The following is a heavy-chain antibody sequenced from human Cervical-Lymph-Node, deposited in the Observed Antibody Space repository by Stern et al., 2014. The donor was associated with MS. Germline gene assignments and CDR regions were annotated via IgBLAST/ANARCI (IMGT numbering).Heavy chain of an antibody. CDR3: ARGASSAAWYKHAVDV. CDR2: IIPVFGTP. V-gene: IGHV1-69*01. CDR1: GDTSTTDA. J-gene: IGHJ6*02. D-gene: IGHD1-14*01. Sequence: QVQLVQSGAEVQKPGSSVKVSCKASGDTSTTDAIHWVRQAPGQGLEWMGGIIPVFGTPVYAQRFKGRVSIAADESTATDYMELSSLRSDDTAVYYCARGASSAAWYKHAVDVWGQGTTVTVSS.